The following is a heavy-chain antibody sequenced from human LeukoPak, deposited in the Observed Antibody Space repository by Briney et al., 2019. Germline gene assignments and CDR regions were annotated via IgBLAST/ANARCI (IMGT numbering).Heavy chain of an antibody. CDR1: GFTFSNAW. J-gene: IGHJ5*02. CDR2: IKSITDGGTT. Sequence: GGSLRLSCAASGFTFSNAWMSWVRQAPGKGLEWVGRIKSITDGGTTDYAAPVKGRFTISRDDSKNTLYLQMNSLKTEDTAVYYCTTARGSDPWGQGTLVTVSS. D-gene: IGHD3-10*01. V-gene: IGHV3-15*01. CDR3: TTARGSDP.